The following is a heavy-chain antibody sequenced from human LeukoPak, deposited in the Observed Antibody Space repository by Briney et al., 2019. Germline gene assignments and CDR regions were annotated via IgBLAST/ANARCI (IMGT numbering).Heavy chain of an antibody. Sequence: PGGSLRLSCAASGFTFSDRYMSWIRQAPGKGMEWVAYISPNADIIHYADSVKGRFTISRDNAKNALFLQVNSLRDEDTALYHCVTESAWLFDYWGQGTLVTVSS. CDR2: ISPNADII. CDR3: VTESAWLFDY. V-gene: IGHV3-11*04. CDR1: GFTFSDRY. D-gene: IGHD5-12*01. J-gene: IGHJ4*02.